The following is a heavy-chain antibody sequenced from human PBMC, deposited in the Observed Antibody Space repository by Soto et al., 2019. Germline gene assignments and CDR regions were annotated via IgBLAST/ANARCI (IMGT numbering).Heavy chain of an antibody. CDR2: IYYSGST. J-gene: IGHJ4*02. Sequence: QVQLQESGPGLVKPSETLSLTCTVSGGSISSYYWSWIRQPPGKGLEWIGYIYYSGSTNYNPSLKNSVTISVNTSKNQFSLKLSFVHDADTDMYYCARNGPIAAAGTVFDYWGQGTLVTVSS. V-gene: IGHV4-59*08. D-gene: IGHD6-13*01. CDR3: ARNGPIAAAGTVFDY. CDR1: GGSISSYY.